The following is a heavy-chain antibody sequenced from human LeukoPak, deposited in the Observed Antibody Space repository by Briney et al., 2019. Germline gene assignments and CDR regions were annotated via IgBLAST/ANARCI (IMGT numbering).Heavy chain of an antibody. J-gene: IGHJ4*02. CDR3: ARGAYYFDSSGFL. V-gene: IGHV4-61*02. CDR1: GGSISSGSYY. Sequence: SQTLSLTCTVSGGSISSGSYYWSWIRQPAGKGLEWIGRIYTSGSTIYNPSLKSRVTISVDTSKKQFSLKLNSVTAADTAVYYCARGAYYFDSSGFLWGRGTLVTVSP. CDR2: IYTSGST. D-gene: IGHD3-22*01.